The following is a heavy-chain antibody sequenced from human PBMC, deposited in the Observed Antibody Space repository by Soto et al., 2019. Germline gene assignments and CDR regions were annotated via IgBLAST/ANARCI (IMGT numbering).Heavy chain of an antibody. CDR1: GGSISSGGYS. J-gene: IGHJ5*02. D-gene: IGHD6-13*01. CDR3: ARVQSSSWYLSNWFDP. Sequence: PSETLSLTCAVSGGSISSGGYSWSWIRQSPGKGLEWIGCIYHSGSTYYNPSLKSRVTISVDRSKNQFSLKLSSVTAADTAVYYCARVQSSSWYLSNWFDPWGQGTLVTVSS. CDR2: IYHSGST. V-gene: IGHV4-30-2*06.